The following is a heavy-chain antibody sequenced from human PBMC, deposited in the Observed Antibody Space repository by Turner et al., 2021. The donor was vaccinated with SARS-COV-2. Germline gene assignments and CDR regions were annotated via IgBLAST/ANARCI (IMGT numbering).Heavy chain of an antibody. Sequence: QVQLQQCGTGLLKPSETLSLTCAVYGGAFSGYWWTWIRQPPGKGLEWIGEINHRGSTNYNQSLKTRVTISVDTSKSQFSLKPSSVTAADTAGYYCAKRRGYCDSTGCNYGMDVWGQGTTVTVSS. CDR3: AKRRGYCDSTGCNYGMDV. V-gene: IGHV4-34*01. CDR2: INHRGST. D-gene: IGHD2-2*01. J-gene: IGHJ6*02. CDR1: GGAFSGYW.